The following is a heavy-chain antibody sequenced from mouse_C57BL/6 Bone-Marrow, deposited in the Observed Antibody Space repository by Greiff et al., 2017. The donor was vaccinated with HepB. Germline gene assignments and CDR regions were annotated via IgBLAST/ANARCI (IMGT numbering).Heavy chain of an antibody. CDR2: IDPSDSYT. V-gene: IGHV1-69*01. D-gene: IGHD2-4*01. CDR3: ARSGLRDYYAMDY. Sequence: QVQLQQPGAELVMPGASVKLSCKASGYTFTSYWMHWVKQRPGQGLEWFGEIDPSDSYTNYNQKFKGKSTLTVDKSSSTAYMQLSSLTSEDSAVYYCARSGLRDYYAMDYWGQGTSVTVSS. CDR1: GYTFTSYW. J-gene: IGHJ4*01.